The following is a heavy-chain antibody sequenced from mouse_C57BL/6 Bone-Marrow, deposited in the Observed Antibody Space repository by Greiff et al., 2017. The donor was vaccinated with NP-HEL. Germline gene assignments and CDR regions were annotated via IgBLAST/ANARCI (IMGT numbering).Heavy chain of an antibody. CDR3: ARECDWDVDAMDY. Sequence: VQLQQPGAELVKPGASVKLSCKASGYTFTSYWMQWVNQRPGQGLEWIGEIDPSDSYTNYNQKFKGKATLTVDTSSSTAYMQLSSLTSEDSAVYYCARECDWDVDAMDYWGQGTSVTVSS. J-gene: IGHJ4*01. V-gene: IGHV1-50*01. D-gene: IGHD4-1*01. CDR2: IDPSDSYT. CDR1: GYTFTSYW.